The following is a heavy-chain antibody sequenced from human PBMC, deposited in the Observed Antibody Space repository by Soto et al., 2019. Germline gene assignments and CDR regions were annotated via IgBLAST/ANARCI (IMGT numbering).Heavy chain of an antibody. CDR1: GGSISSSSYY. V-gene: IGHV4-39*01. Sequence: PSETLSLTCTVSGGSISSSSYYWGWIRQPPGKGLEWIGSIYYSGSTYYNPSLKSRVTISVDTSKNQFSLKLSSVTAADTAVYYCASNGIVTTPEIGSYYYYYGMDVWGQGTTVTVSS. CDR2: IYYSGST. CDR3: ASNGIVTTPEIGSYYYYYGMDV. J-gene: IGHJ6*02. D-gene: IGHD4-4*01.